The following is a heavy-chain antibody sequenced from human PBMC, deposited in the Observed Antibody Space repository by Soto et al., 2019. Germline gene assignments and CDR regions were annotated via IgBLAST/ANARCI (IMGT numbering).Heavy chain of an antibody. Sequence: EVQLVESGGGLVQPGGSLRLSCAASGFTFSSYSMNWVRQAPGKGLEWVSYISSSSSTIYYADSVKGRFTISRDNAKNSLYLQMNSLRAEDTAVYYCARDEMDYDFWSGYYMDGWGKGTTVTVSS. CDR1: GFTFSSYS. D-gene: IGHD3-3*01. CDR3: ARDEMDYDFWSGYYMDG. V-gene: IGHV3-48*01. J-gene: IGHJ6*03. CDR2: ISSSSSTI.